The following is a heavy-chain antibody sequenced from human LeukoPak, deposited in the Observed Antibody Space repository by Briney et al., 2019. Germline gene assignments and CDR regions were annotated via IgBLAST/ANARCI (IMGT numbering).Heavy chain of an antibody. Sequence: SETLSLTCTVSGGSISSGSYYWSWIRQPAGKGLEWIGRIYTSGSTNYNPSLKSRVTISVDTSKNKFSLKLSSVTAADTAVYYCARVTGIAALKGAFDYWGQGTLVTVSS. D-gene: IGHD6-13*01. CDR2: IYTSGST. J-gene: IGHJ4*02. V-gene: IGHV4-61*02. CDR3: ARVTGIAALKGAFDY. CDR1: GGSISSGSYY.